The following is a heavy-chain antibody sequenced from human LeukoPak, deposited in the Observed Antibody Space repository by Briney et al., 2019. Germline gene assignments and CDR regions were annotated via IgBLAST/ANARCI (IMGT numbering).Heavy chain of an antibody. J-gene: IGHJ4*02. CDR3: TKDFHDSAKSVY. CDR1: GGSIRSNW. D-gene: IGHD2-15*01. V-gene: IGHV4-4*02. Sequence: SGTLSLTCAVSGGSIRSNWWTWVRQPPGKGLEWIGEVQYTGRTNYNPSLKSRITISLDKSKNQFSLKLSSVNAADTAVYYCTKDFHDSAKSVYWGQGTLVTVSS. CDR2: VQYTGRT.